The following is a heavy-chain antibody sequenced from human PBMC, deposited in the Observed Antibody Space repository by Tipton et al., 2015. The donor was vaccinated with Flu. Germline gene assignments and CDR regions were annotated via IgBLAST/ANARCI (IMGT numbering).Heavy chain of an antibody. CDR2: INQSGSEK. D-gene: IGHD3-16*01. V-gene: IGHV3-7*01. Sequence: AVSGFAFSSYAMHWVRQPPGKGLEWVAHINQSGSEKGYVDSVKGRFTISRDNAKNSLYLQMNSLRVEDTAFYYCARFAGGPWGQGTLVTVSS. J-gene: IGHJ5*02. CDR1: GFAFSSYA. CDR3: ARFAGGP.